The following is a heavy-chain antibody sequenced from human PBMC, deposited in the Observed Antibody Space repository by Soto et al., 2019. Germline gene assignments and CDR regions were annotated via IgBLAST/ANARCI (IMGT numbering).Heavy chain of an antibody. CDR2: ISYDGSNK. CDR3: AKTLYYYDSSGYQ. J-gene: IGHJ4*02. CDR1: GFTFSSYG. D-gene: IGHD3-22*01. Sequence: GGSLRLSCAASGFTFSSYGIHWVRQAPGKGLEWVADISYDGSNKDYADSVKGRVTISRDNSKNTLYLQMNSLRPEDTAVYYCAKTLYYYDSSGYQWGQGTLVTVSS. V-gene: IGHV3-30-3*02.